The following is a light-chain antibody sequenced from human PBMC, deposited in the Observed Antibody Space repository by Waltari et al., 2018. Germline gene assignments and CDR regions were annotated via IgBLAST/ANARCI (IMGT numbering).Light chain of an antibody. CDR2: QDA. Sequence: SYELTQPSSVSVSPGQTASITCSGDNLDNNYVSWYQQRPGQSPVLVIYQDAKRPSVIPERFSGSNSGNTATLTISGTQAMDEADYYCQAWDSSTPWVFGGGTKVTVL. CDR1: NLDNNY. J-gene: IGLJ3*02. V-gene: IGLV3-1*01. CDR3: QAWDSSTPWV.